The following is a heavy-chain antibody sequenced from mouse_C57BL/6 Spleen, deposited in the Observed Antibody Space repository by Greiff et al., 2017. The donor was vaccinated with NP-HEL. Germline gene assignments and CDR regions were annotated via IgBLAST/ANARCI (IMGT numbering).Heavy chain of an antibody. V-gene: IGHV1-4*01. CDR2: INPSSGYT. CDR1: GYTFTSYT. D-gene: IGHD1-1*01. Sequence: QVHVKQSGAELARPGASVKMSCKASGYTFTSYTMHWVKQRPGQGLEWIGYINPSSGYTKYNQKFKDKATLTADKSSSTAYMQLSSLTSEDSAVYYCAREDYYGSSSLYYYAMDYWGQGTSVTVSS. J-gene: IGHJ4*01. CDR3: AREDYYGSSSLYYYAMDY.